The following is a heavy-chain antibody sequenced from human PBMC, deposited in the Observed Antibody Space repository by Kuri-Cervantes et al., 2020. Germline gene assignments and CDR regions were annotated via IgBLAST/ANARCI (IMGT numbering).Heavy chain of an antibody. Sequence: SQTLSLTCAVSGSSISSDYYWAWIRQPPGMGLEWIGSIYYSGSTYYNPSQKSRVTISVDTSKNQFSLKLSSVTAAVTAVYYCAEGVATGPLDYWGQGTPVTVSS. CDR2: IYYSGST. D-gene: IGHD5-12*01. V-gene: IGHV4-38-2*01. CDR3: AEGVATGPLDY. J-gene: IGHJ4*02. CDR1: GSSISSDYY.